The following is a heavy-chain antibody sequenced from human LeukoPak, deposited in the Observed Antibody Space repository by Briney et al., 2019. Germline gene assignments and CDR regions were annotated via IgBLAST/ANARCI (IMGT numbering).Heavy chain of an antibody. CDR2: IHYSGST. Sequence: SETLSLTCTVSGGSISSHYWSWIRQPPGKGLEWIGYIHYSGSTNYNPSLESRVTISVDTSKNQFSLRLSSVTAADTAVYYCARDEVGTTDYYYYMDVWGKGTTVTVSS. J-gene: IGHJ6*03. D-gene: IGHD1-26*01. CDR3: ARDEVGTTDYYYYMDV. V-gene: IGHV4-59*11. CDR1: GGSISSHY.